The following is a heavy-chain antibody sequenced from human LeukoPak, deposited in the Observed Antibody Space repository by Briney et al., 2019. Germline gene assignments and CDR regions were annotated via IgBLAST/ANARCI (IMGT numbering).Heavy chain of an antibody. D-gene: IGHD6-19*01. Sequence: SQTLSLTCTVSGGSISSGSYYWSWIRQPAGKGLEWIGRIYTSGSTNYNPSLKSRVTISVDTSKNQFSLKLSSVTAADTAVYYCARVTVAAALYFDYWGQGTLVTVSS. CDR1: GGSISSGSYY. J-gene: IGHJ4*02. V-gene: IGHV4-61*02. CDR2: IYTSGST. CDR3: ARVTVAAALYFDY.